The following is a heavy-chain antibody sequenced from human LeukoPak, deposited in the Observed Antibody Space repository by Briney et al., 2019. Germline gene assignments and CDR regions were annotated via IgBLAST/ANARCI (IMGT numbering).Heavy chain of an antibody. CDR3: ARDSGLRLGELSLGY. D-gene: IGHD3-16*02. V-gene: IGHV3-33*08. CDR1: GFSFNNFA. CDR2: IWYDGSNK. J-gene: IGHJ4*02. Sequence: GGSLRLSCVASGFSFNNFAMTWVRQAPGKGLEWVAVIWYDGSNKYHVDSVKGRFAISRDNSKNTLYLQMSSLRPEDTAVYYCARDSGLRLGELSLGYWGQGTLVTVSS.